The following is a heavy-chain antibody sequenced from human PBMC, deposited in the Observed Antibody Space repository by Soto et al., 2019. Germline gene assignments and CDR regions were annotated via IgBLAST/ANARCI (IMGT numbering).Heavy chain of an antibody. J-gene: IGHJ6*02. D-gene: IGHD3-3*01. CDR2: IIPIFGTA. CDR3: ARDPAQISIFGVVIFDPPPHYYGMDV. V-gene: IGHV1-69*13. CDR1: GGSFSSYA. Sequence: SVKVSCKAAGGSFSSYAISWVRQAPGQELEWMEGIIPIFGTANYAQKFQGRVTITADESTSTAYMELSSLRSEDTAVYYCARDPAQISIFGVVIFDPPPHYYGMDVWVQGTTVTVSS.